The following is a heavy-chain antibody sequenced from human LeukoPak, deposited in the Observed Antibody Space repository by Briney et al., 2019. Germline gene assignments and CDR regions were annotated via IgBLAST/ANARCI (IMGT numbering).Heavy chain of an antibody. D-gene: IGHD6-19*01. Sequence: GGSLRLSCAASGFTVSSNYMSWVRQAPGKGPEWVSVIYSGGSTYYADSVKGRFTISRDNSKNTLYLQMNSLRAVDTAVYYCAREEQWRGPFDYWGQGTLVTVSS. V-gene: IGHV3-53*01. CDR3: AREEQWRGPFDY. CDR1: GFTVSSNY. CDR2: IYSGGST. J-gene: IGHJ4*02.